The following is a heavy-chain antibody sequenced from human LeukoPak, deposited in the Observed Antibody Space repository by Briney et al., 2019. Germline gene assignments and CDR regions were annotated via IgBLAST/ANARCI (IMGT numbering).Heavy chain of an antibody. V-gene: IGHV3-23*01. J-gene: IGHJ1*01. D-gene: IGHD3-10*01. CDR2: ISGSGSRT. CDR1: GFTFSSYS. CDR3: ARTLNYYGSGSYKYPSFEYFQH. Sequence: GGSLRLSCAASGFTFSSYSMNWVRQAPGKGLEWVSAISGSGSRTYYADSVKGRFTISRDNSKNTLYLQMNSLRAEDAAVYYCARTLNYYGSGSYKYPSFEYFQHWGQGTLVTVSS.